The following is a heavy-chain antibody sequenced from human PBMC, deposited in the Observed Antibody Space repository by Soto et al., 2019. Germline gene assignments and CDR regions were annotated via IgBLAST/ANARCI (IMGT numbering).Heavy chain of an antibody. CDR3: AKLYWNPRYFDY. D-gene: IGHD1-1*01. Sequence: EVQLLESGGGLLQPGGSLRLSCAASGFTFSSVAMAWVRQAPGKGLEWVSSITDSGGSTDYADSVKGRFTISRDNSRNTLYLQMNSLRADDTAVYYCAKLYWNPRYFDYWGQGTRVTSSS. V-gene: IGHV3-23*01. CDR1: GFTFSSVA. CDR2: ITDSGGST. J-gene: IGHJ4*02.